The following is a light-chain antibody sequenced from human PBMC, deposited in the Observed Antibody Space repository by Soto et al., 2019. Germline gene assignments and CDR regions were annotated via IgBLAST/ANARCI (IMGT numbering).Light chain of an antibody. CDR3: QQSYSSPPT. J-gene: IGKJ1*01. CDR2: AAS. V-gene: IGKV1-8*01. CDR1: QGISSY. Sequence: AIRMTQSPSSLSASTGDRVTITCRASQGISSYLAWYQQEPGKAPQLLIYAASTLQRGVPSRFSGSGSGTDFTLTFSCLQSEDFATYYCQQSYSSPPTFGQGTKVDIK.